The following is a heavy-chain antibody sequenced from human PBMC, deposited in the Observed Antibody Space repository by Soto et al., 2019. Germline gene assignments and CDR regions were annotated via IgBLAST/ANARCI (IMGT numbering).Heavy chain of an antibody. Sequence: EVQLVQSGAEVKKPGESLRISCKGSGYGFTNYWISWVRQMPGKGLEWMGKIDPRDSYTTYSPSYQGHVTISADESISTAYLQWTSLKASDTAMYYCARYSFGSGTYYNEAFDYWGQGTLVTVSS. CDR2: IDPRDSYT. CDR1: GYGFTNYW. V-gene: IGHV5-10-1*01. J-gene: IGHJ4*02. D-gene: IGHD3-10*01. CDR3: ARYSFGSGTYYNEAFDY.